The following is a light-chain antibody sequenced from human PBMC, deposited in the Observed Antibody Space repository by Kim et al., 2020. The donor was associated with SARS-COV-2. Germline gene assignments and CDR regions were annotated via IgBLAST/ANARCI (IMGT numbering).Light chain of an antibody. CDR2: DAS. CDR1: QDISNS. J-gene: IGKJ4*01. Sequence: APLGDRVTITCQASQDISNSLSWNQQKPGGAPKVLISDASNLESGVPSRFSGSRSGTDFTFTISSLEPEDVATYYCQQYDNLPLTFGGGTKVDIK. V-gene: IGKV1-33*01. CDR3: QQYDNLPLT.